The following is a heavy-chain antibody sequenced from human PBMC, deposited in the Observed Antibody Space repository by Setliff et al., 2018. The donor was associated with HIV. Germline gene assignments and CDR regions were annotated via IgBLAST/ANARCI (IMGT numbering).Heavy chain of an antibody. D-gene: IGHD3-16*02. Sequence: SETLSLTCTISGDSISSYYWSWIRQPPGKELEWIGYIYSTGDSNYNPSLKSRVTMAVDTSKNQFSLKLTSVTAADTAVYYCARYRRPPYYLDYWGQGTLVTVSS. CDR1: GDSISSYY. V-gene: IGHV4-4*09. J-gene: IGHJ4*02. CDR3: ARYRRPPYYLDY. CDR2: IYSTGDS.